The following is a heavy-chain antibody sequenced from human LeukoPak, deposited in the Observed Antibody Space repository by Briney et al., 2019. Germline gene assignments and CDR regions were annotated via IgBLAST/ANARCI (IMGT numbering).Heavy chain of an antibody. Sequence: GGSLTLSCAVSGFTLSAYWMHWVRQPPGKGLVWVSRMNTDGSSTLYADSVKGRFTISRDNAKNTLYLQMNSLRVEDTAVYYCAREHYDILSRRGMDVWGKGTTVTVSS. D-gene: IGHD3-9*01. V-gene: IGHV3-74*03. CDR3: AREHYDILSRRGMDV. CDR2: MNTDGSST. J-gene: IGHJ6*04. CDR1: GFTLSAYW.